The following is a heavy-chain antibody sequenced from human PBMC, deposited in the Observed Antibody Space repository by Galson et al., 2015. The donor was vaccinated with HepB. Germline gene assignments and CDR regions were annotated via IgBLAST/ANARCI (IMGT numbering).Heavy chain of an antibody. CDR3: ARDSGSYYYFDY. J-gene: IGHJ4*02. D-gene: IGHD1-26*01. CDR1: GFTFSSYA. CDR2: ISYDGSNK. Sequence: SLRLSCAASGFTFSSYAMHWVRQAPGKGLEWVAVISYDGSNKYYADSVKGRFTISRDNSKNTLYLQMNSLRAEDTAVYYCARDSGSYYYFDYWGQGTLVTVSS. V-gene: IGHV3-30*04.